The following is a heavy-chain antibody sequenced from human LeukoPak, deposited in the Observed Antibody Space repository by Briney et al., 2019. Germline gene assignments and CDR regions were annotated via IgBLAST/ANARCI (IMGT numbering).Heavy chain of an antibody. J-gene: IGHJ4*02. D-gene: IGHD6-19*01. CDR3: VAIPVTGMSFFDY. CDR2: ITSGGINT. Sequence: GGSVGLSCAVSGLTLDEYTLHWVRQAPGKGLEWVSLITSGGINTYYADSVKGRFTISRDNSKDSLYLQLNSLRPDDTALYYCVAIPVTGMSFFDYWGRGTLVTVSS. V-gene: IGHV3-43*01. CDR1: GLTLDEYT.